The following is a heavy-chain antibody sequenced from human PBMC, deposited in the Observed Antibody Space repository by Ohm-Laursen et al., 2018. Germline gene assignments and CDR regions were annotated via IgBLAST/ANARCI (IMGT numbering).Heavy chain of an antibody. V-gene: IGHV3-7*01. Sequence: GSLRLSCTASGFTFSIKWMSWVRQAPGKGPEWLANIKPDGTEQYYVDSVKGRFTISRDNAKNSLYLQMNGLRAEDTAVYYCARELGIPVTPIDYWGQGTLVTVSS. CDR2: IKPDGTEQ. D-gene: IGHD2-2*01. J-gene: IGHJ4*02. CDR3: ARELGIPVTPIDY. CDR1: GFTFSIKW.